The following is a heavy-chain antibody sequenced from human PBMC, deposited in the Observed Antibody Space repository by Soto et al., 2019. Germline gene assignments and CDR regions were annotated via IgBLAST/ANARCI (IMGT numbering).Heavy chain of an antibody. V-gene: IGHV3-53*01. J-gene: IGHJ6*02. D-gene: IGHD3-3*01. CDR1: GFTVSSND. CDR2: IYSGGST. Sequence: EVQLVESGGGLIQPGGSLRVSCAASGFTVSSNDMSWVRQAPGKGLEWVSVIYSGGSTYYADSVKGRFTISRDNSKNTLYLQMNSLRAEETAVYYCARVPTIFGVISTYNGMDVWGQGTTVTVSS. CDR3: ARVPTIFGVISTYNGMDV.